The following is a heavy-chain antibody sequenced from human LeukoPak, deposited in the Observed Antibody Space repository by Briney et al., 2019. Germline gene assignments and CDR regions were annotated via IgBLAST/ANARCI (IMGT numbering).Heavy chain of an antibody. CDR3: ARARWLQPRFDY. CDR1: GGSFSGYY. V-gene: IGHV4-34*01. Sequence: SETLSLTCAVYGGSFSGYYWSWIRQPPGKGLEWIGEINHSGSTNYYPSLKSRVTISVDTSKNQFSLKLSSVTAADTAVYYCARARWLQPRFDYWGQGTLVTVSS. CDR2: INHSGST. J-gene: IGHJ4*02. D-gene: IGHD5-24*01.